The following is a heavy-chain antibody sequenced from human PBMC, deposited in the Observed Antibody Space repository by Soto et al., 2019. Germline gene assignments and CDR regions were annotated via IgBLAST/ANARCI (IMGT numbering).Heavy chain of an antibody. D-gene: IGHD3-10*01. CDR2: IIPIFGTA. Sequence: QVQLVQSGAEVKKPGSSVKVSCKASGGTFSSYAISWVRQAPGQGLEWMGGIIPIFGTANYAQKFQGRVTIPGDESTSTAYMELSSLRSEDTAVYYCARGRYYYGSGSRYYFDYWGQGTLVTVSS. V-gene: IGHV1-69*12. CDR3: ARGRYYYGSGSRYYFDY. CDR1: GGTFSSYA. J-gene: IGHJ4*02.